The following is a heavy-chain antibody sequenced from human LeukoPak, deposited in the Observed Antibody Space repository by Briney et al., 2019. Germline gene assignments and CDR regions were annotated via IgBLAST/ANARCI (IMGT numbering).Heavy chain of an antibody. CDR1: GFTFSSYG. CDR2: ISYDGSNK. J-gene: IGHJ4*02. D-gene: IGHD3-10*01. CDR3: AKGYYYGSGSPDY. Sequence: GGSLRLSCAASGFTFSSYGMHWVRQAPGKGLEWVAVISYDGSNKYYADSVKGRFTISRDNSKNTLYLQMNSLRAEDTAVYYCAKGYYYGSGSPDYWGQGTLVTVSS. V-gene: IGHV3-30*18.